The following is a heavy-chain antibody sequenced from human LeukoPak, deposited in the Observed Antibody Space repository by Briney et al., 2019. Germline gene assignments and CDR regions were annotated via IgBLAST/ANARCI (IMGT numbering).Heavy chain of an antibody. CDR3: AREGGPYRPLDY. V-gene: IGHV4-4*02. Sequence: PSGTLSLTCGISGGSISDTNWWTWFRQPPGKGLEWIGEVNLQGSTNYNPSLKSRVAISVDKSENHISLKLTSVTAADTAVYYCAREGGPYRPLDYSGQGTLVTVAS. CDR2: VNLQGST. CDR1: GGSISDTNW. J-gene: IGHJ4*02.